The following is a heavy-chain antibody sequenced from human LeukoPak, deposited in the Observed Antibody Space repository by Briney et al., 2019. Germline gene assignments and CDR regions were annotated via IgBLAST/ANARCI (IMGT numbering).Heavy chain of an antibody. CDR3: ARDFGYCSSTSCYYYGMDV. V-gene: IGHV3-21*01. CDR1: GFTFSSYS. CDR2: ITSSSSYI. J-gene: IGHJ6*02. D-gene: IGHD2-2*01. Sequence: GGSLRLSCAASGFTFSSYSMTWVRQAPGKGLEWVSSITSSSSYIYYADSVKGRFTISRDNAKNSLYLQMNSLRAEDTAVYYCARDFGYCSSTSCYYYGMDVWGQGTTVTVSS.